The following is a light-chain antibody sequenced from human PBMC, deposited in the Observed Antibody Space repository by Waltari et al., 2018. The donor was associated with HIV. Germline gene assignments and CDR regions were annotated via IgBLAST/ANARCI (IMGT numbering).Light chain of an antibody. CDR3: QSYDTSLSGSV. J-gene: IGLJ3*02. CDR2: GYN. V-gene: IGLV1-40*01. Sequence: QSVLTQPPSVSGAPGQRVTISCTGTSSHIGTGYDVHWYQQLPGTAPRLLIYGYNNRPSGVPDRFSGSKSGTSASLAITGLQAEDEAEYYCQSYDTSLSGSVFGGGTKLTVL. CDR1: SSHIGTGYD.